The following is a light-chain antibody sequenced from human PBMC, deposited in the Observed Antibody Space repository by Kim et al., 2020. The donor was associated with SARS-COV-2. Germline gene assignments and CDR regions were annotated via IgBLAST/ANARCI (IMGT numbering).Light chain of an antibody. CDR3: QQYNNWPMYT. CDR2: GAS. Sequence: VSTGERATLAGRASQSVSKNFAWYQQKPGQAPRLLIYGASTRATGIPARFSGSGSGKEFTLTISSLQAEDFAVYYCQQYNNWPMYTFGQGTKLEI. J-gene: IGKJ2*01. V-gene: IGKV3-15*01. CDR1: QSVSKN.